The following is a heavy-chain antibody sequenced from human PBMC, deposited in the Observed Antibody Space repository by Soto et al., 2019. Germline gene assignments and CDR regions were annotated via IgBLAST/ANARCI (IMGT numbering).Heavy chain of an antibody. CDR1: GGTFSSYT. V-gene: IGHV1-69*08. D-gene: IGHD2-2*01. J-gene: IGHJ6*03. CDR2: IIPILGIA. Sequence: QVQLVQSGAEVKKPGSSVKVSCKASGGTFSSYTISWVRQAPGQGLEWMGRIIPILGIANYAQKFQGRVTITADKATSTAYMELSSLRSEDTAVYYCARDHSHCSSTSCYYYYYLDVWGKGTTVTVS. CDR3: ARDHSHCSSTSCYYYYYLDV.